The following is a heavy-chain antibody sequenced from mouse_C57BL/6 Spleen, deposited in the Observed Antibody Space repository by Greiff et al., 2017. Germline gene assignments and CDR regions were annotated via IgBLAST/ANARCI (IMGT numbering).Heavy chain of an antibody. J-gene: IGHJ4*01. Sequence: VQLQQSGPELVKPGASVKISCKASGYTFTDYYMNWVKQSHGKSLEWIGDINPNNGGTSYNQKFKGKATLTVDKSSSTAYMELRSLTSEDSAVYYCARNYGSSYVAYYAMDYWGQGTSVTVSS. CDR3: ARNYGSSYVAYYAMDY. D-gene: IGHD1-1*01. CDR2: INPNNGGT. V-gene: IGHV1-26*01. CDR1: GYTFTDYY.